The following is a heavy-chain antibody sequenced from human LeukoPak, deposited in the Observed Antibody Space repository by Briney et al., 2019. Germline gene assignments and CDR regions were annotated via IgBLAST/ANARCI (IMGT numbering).Heavy chain of an antibody. J-gene: IGHJ4*02. CDR2: VRYDQSAT. CDR1: GFNFSIYG. Sequence: GGSLRLSCAASGFNFSIYGMHWVRQAPGKGLEWATFVRYDQSATVYADSVQGRFAIPRDNSKNTVYLQMNSLRVEDTALYFCVKDQGECPGSRCYLRFLEYWGQGTLVIVSS. V-gene: IGHV3-30*02. D-gene: IGHD3-3*01. CDR3: VKDQGECPGSRCYLRFLEY.